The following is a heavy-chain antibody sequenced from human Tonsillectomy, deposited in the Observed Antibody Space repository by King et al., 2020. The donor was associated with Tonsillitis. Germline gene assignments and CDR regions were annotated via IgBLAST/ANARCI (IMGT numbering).Heavy chain of an antibody. CDR3: AKCPYDFWSGGLYYAMDV. CDR2: MSGAGART. D-gene: IGHD3-3*01. V-gene: IGHV3-23*01. CDR1: GFTFSTYA. Sequence: ESGGGLVQPVGSLRLSCAASGFTFSTYAMTWVRQAPGKGLEWVSVMSGAGARTYHAGSVKGRFTISRDNSRNTLYLQMHSLRAEDTAIYYCAKCPYDFWSGGLYYAMDVWGQGTTVTVSS. J-gene: IGHJ6*02.